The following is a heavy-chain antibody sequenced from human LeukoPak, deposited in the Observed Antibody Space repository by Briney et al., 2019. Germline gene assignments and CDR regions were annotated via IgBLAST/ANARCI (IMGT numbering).Heavy chain of an antibody. CDR2: INPNSGGT. CDR1: GYTFTGYY. J-gene: IGHJ4*02. D-gene: IGHD3-10*01. V-gene: IGHV1-2*02. Sequence: ASVKVSCKASGYTFTGYYMHWVRQAPGQGLEWMGWINPNSGGTNYAQKFQGRVTMTRDTSISTAYMELSRLRSDDTAVYYCAREYYYGSGNYYNRIDYWGQGTLVTVSS. CDR3: AREYYYGSGNYYNRIDY.